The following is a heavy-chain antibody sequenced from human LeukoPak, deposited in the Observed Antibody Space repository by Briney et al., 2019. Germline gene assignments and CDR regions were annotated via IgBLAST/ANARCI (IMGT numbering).Heavy chain of an antibody. CDR1: GFTFSSYA. CDR2: ISGSGGST. D-gene: IGHD3-10*01. CDR3: AKDGLWFGELSPSDY. Sequence: GGSLRLSCAASGFTFSSYAMSWVRQAPGKGLEWVSAISGSGGSTYYADSVKGRFTISRDNTKNTLYLQMNSLRAEDTAVYYCAKDGLWFGELSPSDYWGQGTLVTVSS. V-gene: IGHV3-23*01. J-gene: IGHJ4*02.